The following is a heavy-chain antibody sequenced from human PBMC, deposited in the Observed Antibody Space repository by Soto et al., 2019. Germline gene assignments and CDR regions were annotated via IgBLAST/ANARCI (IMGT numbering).Heavy chain of an antibody. CDR3: ARDPARLTIFAVVTPTWGYSYGLEV. V-gene: IGHV1-18*01. Sequence: ASVKVSCKASGYTFTSYGISWVRQAPGQGLEWMGWISAYNGNTNYAQKLQGRVTMTTDTSTSTAYMELRSLRSDDTAVYYCARDPARLTIFAVVTPTWGYSYGLEVWGQGTTVTVSS. CDR1: GYTFTSYG. CDR2: ISAYNGNT. D-gene: IGHD3-3*01. J-gene: IGHJ6*02.